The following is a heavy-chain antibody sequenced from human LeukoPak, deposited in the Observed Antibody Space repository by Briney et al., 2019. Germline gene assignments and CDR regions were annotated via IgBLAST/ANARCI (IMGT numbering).Heavy chain of an antibody. V-gene: IGHV4-59*01. CDR3: ARGYHDFSGYWLSYFDY. D-gene: IGHD3-22*01. CDR2: IYYSGST. Sequence: PSETLSLTCTVSGGSISSYYWTWIRQPPGKGLEWIGYIYYSGSTNYNLSLKCRVTISVDTSKNQFSLKLSSVTAADTAVYYCARGYHDFSGYWLSYFDYWGQGTLVTVSS. J-gene: IGHJ4*02. CDR1: GGSISSYY.